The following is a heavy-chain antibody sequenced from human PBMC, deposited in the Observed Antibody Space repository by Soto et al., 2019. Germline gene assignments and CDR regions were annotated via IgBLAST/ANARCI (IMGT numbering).Heavy chain of an antibody. D-gene: IGHD6-13*01. Sequence: AASVKVSCKASGYTFTDYYLHWVRQAPGQGLEWMGVINPSGGDTTYAQKFQGRVTMTRDTSTSTVYMELSSLRSQDTAVYYCARTILAAASPFRHWGQGTLVTVSS. CDR2: INPSGGDT. CDR3: ARTILAAASPFRH. J-gene: IGHJ1*01. V-gene: IGHV1-46*01. CDR1: GYTFTDYY.